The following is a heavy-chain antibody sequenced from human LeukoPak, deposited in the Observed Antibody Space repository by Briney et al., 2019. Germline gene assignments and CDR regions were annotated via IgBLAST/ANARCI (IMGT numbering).Heavy chain of an antibody. CDR1: GDSISSYY. J-gene: IGHJ4*02. Sequence: SETLSLTRTVSGDSISSYYWNWIRQPPGEGLEWIGNIHYTGSTNYNPSLKSRVTISLDTSKNQFSLRLSSVTAADTAVYYCARDKGYHFDFWGQGTLVTVSS. D-gene: IGHD6-13*01. V-gene: IGHV4-59*01. CDR3: ARDKGYHFDF. CDR2: IHYTGST.